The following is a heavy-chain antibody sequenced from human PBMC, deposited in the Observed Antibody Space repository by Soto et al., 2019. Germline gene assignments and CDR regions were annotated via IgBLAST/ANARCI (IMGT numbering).Heavy chain of an antibody. CDR3: ARDQVDIVATTDIYYYYYMDV. Sequence: SPTLSLTCAISGDSVSSNSAAWNWIRQSPSRGLEWLGRTYYRSKWYNDYAVSVKSRITINPDTSKNQFSLQLNSVTPEDTAVYYCARDQVDIVATTDIYYYYYMDVWGKGTTVTVSS. CDR1: GDSVSSNSAA. CDR2: TYYRSKWYN. J-gene: IGHJ6*03. D-gene: IGHD5-12*01. V-gene: IGHV6-1*01.